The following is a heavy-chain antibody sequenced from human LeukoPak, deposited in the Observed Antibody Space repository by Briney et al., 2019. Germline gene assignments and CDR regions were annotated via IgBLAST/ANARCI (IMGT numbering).Heavy chain of an antibody. Sequence: PGGSLRLSCAASGFTFSSYPMTWVRQAPGKGLEWVSSISGGSERIYYADSVKGRFTISRDNSKNMLYLRMDSLEAEDTAVYYCAKYVVVPGADIFDIGGKGTMVPVFS. V-gene: IGHV3-23*01. CDR3: AKYVVVPGADIFDI. CDR1: GFTFSSYP. CDR2: ISGGSERI. J-gene: IGHJ3*02. D-gene: IGHD2-21*01.